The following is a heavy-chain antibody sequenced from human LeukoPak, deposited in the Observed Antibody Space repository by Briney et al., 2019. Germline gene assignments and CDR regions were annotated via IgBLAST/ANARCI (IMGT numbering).Heavy chain of an antibody. V-gene: IGHV1-18*01. CDR2: ISAYNGNT. Sequence: ASVKVSCKASGYTFTSYGITWVRQAPGQGLEWMGWISAYNGNTNYAQKLQGRVTMTTDTSTSTAYMELRSLRSDDTAVYYCARDGGIAAAGLSFDYWGQGTLVTVSS. D-gene: IGHD6-13*01. J-gene: IGHJ4*02. CDR3: ARDGGIAAAGLSFDY. CDR1: GYTFTSYG.